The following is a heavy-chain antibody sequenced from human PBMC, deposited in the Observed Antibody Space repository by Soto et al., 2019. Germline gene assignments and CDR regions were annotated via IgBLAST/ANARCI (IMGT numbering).Heavy chain of an antibody. Sequence: SETLSLTCAVYGGSFSGYYWSWIRQPPGKGLEWIGEINHSGSTNYNPSLKSRVTISVDTSKNQFSLKLSSVTAADTAVYYCARGRQALTIFGVVIRRMGWFDPWGPGPPVPVSS. CDR1: GGSFSGYY. CDR3: ARGRQALTIFGVVIRRMGWFDP. V-gene: IGHV4-34*01. J-gene: IGHJ5*02. CDR2: INHSGST. D-gene: IGHD3-3*01.